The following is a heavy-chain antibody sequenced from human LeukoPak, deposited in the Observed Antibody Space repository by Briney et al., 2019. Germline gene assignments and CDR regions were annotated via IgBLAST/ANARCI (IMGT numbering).Heavy chain of an antibody. J-gene: IGHJ3*02. CDR2: INPSGGST. CDR1: GYTFTSYY. D-gene: IGHD3-22*01. CDR3: ARAEHDSSGYYSPYGAAFDI. Sequence: ASVKVSCKASGYTFTSYYMHWVRQAPGQGLEWMGIINPSGGSTSYAQKFQGRVTMTRDMSTSTVYMELSSLRSEDTAVYYCARAEHDSSGYYSPYGAAFDIWGQGTMVTVS. V-gene: IGHV1-46*01.